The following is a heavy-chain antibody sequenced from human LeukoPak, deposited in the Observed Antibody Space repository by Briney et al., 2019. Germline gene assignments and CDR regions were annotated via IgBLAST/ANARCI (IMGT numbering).Heavy chain of an antibody. J-gene: IGHJ3*02. CDR1: GFTFSSYT. Sequence: GGSLRLSCTASGFTFSSYTMNWVRQAPGMGLEWVASISSSGSYMYHADSMKGRFTISRDNAKSSLYLQMNSLRADDTAIYFCARDFPDWSDAFDIWGQGTMVTVSS. CDR2: ISSSGSYM. D-gene: IGHD3/OR15-3a*01. V-gene: IGHV3-21*04. CDR3: ARDFPDWSDAFDI.